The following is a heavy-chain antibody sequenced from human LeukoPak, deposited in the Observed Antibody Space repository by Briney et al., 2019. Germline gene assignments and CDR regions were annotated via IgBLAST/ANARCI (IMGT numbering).Heavy chain of an antibody. CDR1: GGTFSSYA. D-gene: IGHD3-22*01. CDR3: ATAQYYYDSSGYIKPYYFDY. Sequence: SVKVSCKASGGTFSSYAISWVRQAPGQGLEWMGRIIPIFGTANYAQKLQGRVTITTDESTSTAYMELSSLRSEDTAVYYCATAQYYYDSSGYIKPYYFDYWGQGTLVTVSS. CDR2: IIPIFGTA. J-gene: IGHJ4*02. V-gene: IGHV1-69*05.